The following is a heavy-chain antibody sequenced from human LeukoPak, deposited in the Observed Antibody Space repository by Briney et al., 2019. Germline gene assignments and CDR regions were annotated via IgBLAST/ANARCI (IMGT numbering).Heavy chain of an antibody. CDR1: GYTFTSYG. J-gene: IGHJ4*02. CDR3: ARGAIHRGNNFDY. V-gene: IGHV1-46*01. D-gene: IGHD5-18*01. Sequence: ASVKASCKASGYTFTSYGISWVRQAPGQGLEWMGIINPSGGSTSYAQKFQGRVTMTRDMSTSTAYMELSSLRSEDTAVYYCARGAIHRGNNFDYWGQGTLVTVSS. CDR2: INPSGGST.